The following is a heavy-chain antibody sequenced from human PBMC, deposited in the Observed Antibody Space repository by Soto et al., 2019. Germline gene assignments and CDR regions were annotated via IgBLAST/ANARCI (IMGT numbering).Heavy chain of an antibody. V-gene: IGHV3-66*01. J-gene: IGHJ4*02. D-gene: IGHD6-13*01. CDR1: GFTVSSYY. CDR2: IYSAGSA. CDR3: ARVPSSSYHYFDY. Sequence: GGSLRLSCAASGFTVSSYYMSWVRQAPGKGLEWVSVIYSAGSADFADSVKGRFTISRDNSKNTLYLQMSSLRAEDTGVYYCARVPSSSYHYFDYWGQGTLVTVSS.